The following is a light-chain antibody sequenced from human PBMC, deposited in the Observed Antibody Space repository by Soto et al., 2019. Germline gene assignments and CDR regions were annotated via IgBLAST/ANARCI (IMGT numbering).Light chain of an antibody. CDR3: QQSYSTPQYT. Sequence: DIQMTQSPSSLSASVGGRVTITCRASQSIRYYLNWYQQKPGKAPKLLIYAASSLQSGVPSRFSGSGSGTDFTLTISSLQPEDFATYYCQQSYSTPQYTFGQGTKLEIK. CDR2: AAS. V-gene: IGKV1-39*01. J-gene: IGKJ2*01. CDR1: QSIRYY.